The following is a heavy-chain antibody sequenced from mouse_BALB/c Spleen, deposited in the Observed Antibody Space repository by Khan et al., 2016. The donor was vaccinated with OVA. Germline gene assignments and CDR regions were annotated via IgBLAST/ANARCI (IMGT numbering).Heavy chain of an antibody. D-gene: IGHD2-3*01. Sequence: IQLVQSGAELVRPGALVKLSCKASGFNIKDYYMHWVKQRPEQGLVWIGRIDPENGNTIYDPKFQGKASITSDTSSNTAYLQLSSLTSEDTAVYYCARGGYSPWFAYWGQGTLVTVSA. J-gene: IGHJ3*01. CDR2: IDPENGNT. CDR1: GFNIKDYY. V-gene: IGHV14-1*02. CDR3: ARGGYSPWFAY.